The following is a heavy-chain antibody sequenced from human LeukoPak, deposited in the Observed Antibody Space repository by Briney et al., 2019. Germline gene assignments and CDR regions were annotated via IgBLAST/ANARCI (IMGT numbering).Heavy chain of an antibody. V-gene: IGHV3-23*01. CDR2: ISGSGGST. J-gene: IGHJ5*01. D-gene: IGHD1-26*01. Sequence: GGSLRLSCAASGFTFSSYAMSWVRHAPGKGLEWVSAISGSGGSTYYADSVKGRFTISRDNSKNTLYLQMISLRAEDAAVYYCVRVGLTNGGFFYSWGQGAVVTVSA. CDR1: GFTFSSYA. CDR3: VRVGLTNGGFFYS.